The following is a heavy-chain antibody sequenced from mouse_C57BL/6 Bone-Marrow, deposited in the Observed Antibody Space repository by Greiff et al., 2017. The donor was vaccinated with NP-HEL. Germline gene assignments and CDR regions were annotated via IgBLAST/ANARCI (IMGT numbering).Heavy chain of an antibody. Sequence: VKLVESGAELVRPGASVTLSCKASGYTFTDYEMHWVKQTPVHGLEWIGAIDPETGGTAYNQKFKGKAILTADKSSSTAYMELRSLTSEDSAVYYCTRDYGSSYDYFDYWGQGTTLTVSS. J-gene: IGHJ2*01. D-gene: IGHD1-1*01. CDR2: IDPETGGT. CDR1: GYTFTDYE. CDR3: TRDYGSSYDYFDY. V-gene: IGHV1-15*01.